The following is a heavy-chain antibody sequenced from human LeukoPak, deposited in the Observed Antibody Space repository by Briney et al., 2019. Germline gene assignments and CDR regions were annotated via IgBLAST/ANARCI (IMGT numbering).Heavy chain of an antibody. CDR2: IKEDGSEK. V-gene: IGHV3-7*01. CDR3: ARSRSGYYEDY. D-gene: IGHD3-22*01. CDR1: GFTFSNYW. J-gene: IGHJ4*02. Sequence: GESLRLSCAASGFTFSNYWMSWVRQAPEKGLEWVANIKEDGSEKCYVDSVKGRFTISRDNAKNSLSLQVNSLSAEDTAVYYCARSRSGYYEDYWGQGTLVTVSS.